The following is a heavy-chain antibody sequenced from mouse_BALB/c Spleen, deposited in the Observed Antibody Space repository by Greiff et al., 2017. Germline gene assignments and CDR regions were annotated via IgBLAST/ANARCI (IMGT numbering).Heavy chain of an antibody. Sequence: VQLKESGPGLVKPSQSLSLTCTVTGYSITSDYAWNWIRQFPGNKLEWMGYISYSGSTSYNPSLKSRISITRDTSKNQFFLQLNSVTTEDTATYYCARYRYDFDYWGQGTTLTVSS. J-gene: IGHJ2*01. D-gene: IGHD2-14*01. CDR1: GYSITSDYA. V-gene: IGHV3-2*02. CDR3: ARYRYDFDY. CDR2: ISYSGST.